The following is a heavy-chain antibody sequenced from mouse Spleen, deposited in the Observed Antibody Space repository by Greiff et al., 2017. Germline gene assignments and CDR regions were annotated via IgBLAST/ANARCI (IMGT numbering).Heavy chain of an antibody. V-gene: IGHV1-82*01. Sequence: VKLQQSGPELVKPGASVKISCKASGYAFSSSWMNWVKQRPGKGLEWIGRIYPGDGDTNYNGKFKGKATLTADKSSSTAYMQLSSLTSEDSAVYFCARGYRYDGAWFAYWGQGTLVTVSA. CDR1: GYAFSSSW. D-gene: IGHD2-14*01. CDR3: ARGYRYDGAWFAY. J-gene: IGHJ3*01. CDR2: IYPGDGDT.